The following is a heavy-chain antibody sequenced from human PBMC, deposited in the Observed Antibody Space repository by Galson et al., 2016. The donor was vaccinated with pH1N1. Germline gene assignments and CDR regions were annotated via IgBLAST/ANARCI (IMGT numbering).Heavy chain of an antibody. J-gene: IGHJ6*02. CDR2: IERDGGVK. V-gene: IGHV3-7*01. Sequence: SLRLSCAASGFTFSSYWMSWVRQAPGKGLEWVANIERDGGVKYYVDSVKGRFTISRDNAKNSLYLQMNSLTDEDTAAYYCARKGLPDVWGQGTTVTVSS. CDR1: GFTFSSYW. CDR3: ARKGLPDV.